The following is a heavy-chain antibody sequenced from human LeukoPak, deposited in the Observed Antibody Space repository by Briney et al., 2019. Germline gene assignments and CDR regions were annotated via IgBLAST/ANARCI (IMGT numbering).Heavy chain of an antibody. CDR1: GGSFSDFY. D-gene: IGHD3-16*01. CDR2: ISHSGST. Sequence: SETLSLTCAFYGGSFSDFYWSWIRQPPGKGLEWIGEISHSGSTNYNPSLKSRVTISVGTSKNQFSLKLSSVTAADTAVYYCARGGKLLRLGDYWGQGTLVTVSS. V-gene: IGHV4-34*01. J-gene: IGHJ4*02. CDR3: ARGGKLLRLGDY.